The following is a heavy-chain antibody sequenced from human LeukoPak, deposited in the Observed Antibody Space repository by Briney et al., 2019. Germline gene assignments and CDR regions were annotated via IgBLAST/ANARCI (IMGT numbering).Heavy chain of an antibody. CDR2: NSGSGGGT. J-gene: IGHJ4*02. CDR1: GFTFSSYA. D-gene: IGHD3-22*01. Sequence: PGGSLRLSCAASGFTFSSYAMSWVRQAPGKGLEWVSANSGSGGGTYYADSVKGRFTISRDNSKNTLYLQMNSLRAEDTAVYYCAKDEYDSSGYTLPGDYWGQGTLVTVSS. CDR3: AKDEYDSSGYTLPGDY. V-gene: IGHV3-23*01.